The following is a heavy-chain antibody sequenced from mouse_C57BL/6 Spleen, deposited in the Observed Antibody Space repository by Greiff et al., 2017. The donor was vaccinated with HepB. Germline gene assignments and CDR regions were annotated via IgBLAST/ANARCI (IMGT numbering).Heavy chain of an antibody. CDR2: IRLKSDNYAT. CDR1: GFTFSNYW. D-gene: IGHD2-3*01. CDR3: TRDGYFHYAMDY. V-gene: IGHV6-3*01. J-gene: IGHJ4*01. Sequence: EVHLVESGGGLVQPGGSMKLSCVASGFTFSNYWMNWVRQSPEKGLEWVTQIRLKSDNYATHYAESVKGRFTISRDDSKSSVYLQMNNLRAEDTGIYYCTRDGYFHYAMDYWGQGTSVTVSS.